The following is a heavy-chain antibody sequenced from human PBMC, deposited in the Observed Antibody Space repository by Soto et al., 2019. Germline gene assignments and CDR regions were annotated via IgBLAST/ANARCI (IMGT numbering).Heavy chain of an antibody. D-gene: IGHD5-18*01. V-gene: IGHV3-30-3*01. CDR1: GFTFSNYA. CDR3: ARGAPRGYSYGNPSDY. Sequence: QVPLVESGGGVVQPGRSLRLSCAASGFTFSNYAMHWVRQAPGKGLEWVALISYDGSNEYYADSVKGRFTISRDNSKNTLYLQVNSLRNEDTAVYYCARGAPRGYSYGNPSDYWGQGTLVTVSS. J-gene: IGHJ4*02. CDR2: ISYDGSNE.